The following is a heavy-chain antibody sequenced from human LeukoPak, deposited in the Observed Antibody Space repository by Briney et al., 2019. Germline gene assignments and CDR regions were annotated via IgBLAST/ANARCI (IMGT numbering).Heavy chain of an antibody. CDR2: INPNSGGT. D-gene: IGHD2-15*01. CDR1: GYTFTGYY. V-gene: IGHV1-2*06. CDR3: ARGPGYCSGGSCYRDAFDI. Sequence: ASVKVSCKASGYTFTGYYMHWVRQAPGQGLEWMGRINPNSGGTNYAQKFQGRVTMTRNTSISTAYMELSSLRSEDTAVYYCARGPGYCSGGSCYRDAFDIWGQGTMVTVSS. J-gene: IGHJ3*02.